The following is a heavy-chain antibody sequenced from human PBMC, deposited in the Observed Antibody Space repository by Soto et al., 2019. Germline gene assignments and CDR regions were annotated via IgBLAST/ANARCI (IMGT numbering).Heavy chain of an antibody. CDR2: INHSGST. CDR3: ASGGESLAARLYYFDY. J-gene: IGHJ4*02. Sequence: SETLSLTCAVYGGSFSGYYWSWIRQPPGKGLEWIGEINHSGSTNYNPSLKSRVTISVDTSKNQFSLKLSSVTAADTAVYYCASGGESLAARLYYFDYWGQGTLLTVSS. CDR1: GGSFSGYY. V-gene: IGHV4-34*01. D-gene: IGHD6-6*01.